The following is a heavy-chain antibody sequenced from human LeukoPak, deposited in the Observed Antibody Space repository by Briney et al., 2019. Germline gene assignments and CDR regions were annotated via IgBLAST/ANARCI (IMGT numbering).Heavy chain of an antibody. CDR2: ISSSGSTI. CDR3: ARMGRNYDFWSGYKGRAFDI. V-gene: IGHV3-11*04. J-gene: IGHJ3*02. D-gene: IGHD3-3*01. Sequence: GGSLRLSCAASGFTFSDYYMSWIRQAPGKGLEWVSYISSSGSTIYYADSVKGRFTISRDNAKNSLYLQMNSLRAEDTAVYYCARMGRNYDFWSGYKGRAFDIWGQGTMVTVSS. CDR1: GFTFSDYY.